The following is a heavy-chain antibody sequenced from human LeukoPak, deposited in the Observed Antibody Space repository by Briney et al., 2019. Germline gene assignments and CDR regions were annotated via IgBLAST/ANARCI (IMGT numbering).Heavy chain of an antibody. CDR3: ARGGSSRFDQ. V-gene: IGHV3-7*04. CDR1: GFTFTTYW. CDR2: ISPDGSEK. D-gene: IGHD6-13*01. Sequence: PGGSLRLSCAASGFTFTTYWMSWVSQAPGKGLEWVAKISPDGSEKYYVDSVKGRFTISRDNAKNSLDLQMSSLRADDTAVYYCARGGSSRFDQWGQGTLVTVSS. J-gene: IGHJ4*02.